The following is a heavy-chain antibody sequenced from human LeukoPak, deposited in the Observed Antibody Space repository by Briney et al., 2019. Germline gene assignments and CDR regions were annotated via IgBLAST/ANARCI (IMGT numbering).Heavy chain of an antibody. D-gene: IGHD2-2*01. Sequence: GGSLRLSCAASGFTFSDYALHWVRQAPGKGLEWVAVVSYDGSNIYYADSVKGRFTISRDNSKNTLYLQMNSLRAEDTAVYYCARDPRAYCSSTSCYAFDYWSQGTLVTVSS. V-gene: IGHV3-30*04. CDR3: ARDPRAYCSSTSCYAFDY. J-gene: IGHJ4*02. CDR1: GFTFSDYA. CDR2: VSYDGSNI.